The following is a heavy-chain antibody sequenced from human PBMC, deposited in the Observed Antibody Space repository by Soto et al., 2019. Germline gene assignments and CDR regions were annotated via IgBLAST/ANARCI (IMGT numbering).Heavy chain of an antibody. CDR1: GFTFSDYY. Sequence: GGSLRLSCAASGFTFSDYYMSWIRQAPGKGLEWVSYISSSSSYTNYADSVKGRFTISRDNAKNSLYLQMNSLRAEDTAVYYCARDQGAAAGTDYWGQGTLVTVSS. CDR3: ARDQGAAAGTDY. V-gene: IGHV3-11*06. D-gene: IGHD6-13*01. CDR2: ISSSSSYT. J-gene: IGHJ4*02.